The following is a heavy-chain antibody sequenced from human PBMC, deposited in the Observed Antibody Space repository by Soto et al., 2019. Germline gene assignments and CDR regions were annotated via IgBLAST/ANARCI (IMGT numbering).Heavy chain of an antibody. CDR1: GFTFSNYA. J-gene: IGHJ6*02. CDR2: LSYDGNNK. V-gene: IGHV3-30-3*01. Sequence: QVQLVESGGGVVQPGRSLRLSCAASGFTFSNYAMYWVRQAPGKGLEWVAVLSYDGNNKYYADSVKGRFTISRDNSKKTLYLQMNSLRVEDKAVYYWARAGCDGGSCYTLVGLRYGMDVWGQGTTVTVSS. CDR3: ARAGCDGGSCYTLVGLRYGMDV. D-gene: IGHD2-15*01.